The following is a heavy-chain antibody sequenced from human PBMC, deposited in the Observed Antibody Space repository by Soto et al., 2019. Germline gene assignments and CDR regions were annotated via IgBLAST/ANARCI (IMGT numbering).Heavy chain of an antibody. CDR1: GYRLPSFW. J-gene: IGHJ4*02. D-gene: IGHD6-19*01. CDR2: IYFGDSDT. Sequence: PGESLKLPRKGSGYRLPSFWIGWVRQIPGKGMEWMGIIYFGDSDTRYSLSFQAQLTIPAAMSISTANQQWSSLKESDTAMYYCACSAGIISSGWYGGIDYWGRGTLVTVSS. V-gene: IGHV5-51*01. CDR3: ACSAGIISSGWYGGIDY.